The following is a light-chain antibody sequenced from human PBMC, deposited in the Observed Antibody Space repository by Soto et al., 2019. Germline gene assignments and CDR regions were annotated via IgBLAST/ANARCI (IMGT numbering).Light chain of an antibody. CDR2: GNS. J-gene: IGLJ2*01. CDR1: NSNIGAGYD. Sequence: QSVLTHPPSVSGAPGQSVTISCTGRNSNIGAGYDVHWYQQPPGTAPKLLIHGNSYRPSGVPDRFSGSKSGTSASLAITGLQADDEADYYCQSYDSSLGDRIFGGGTKLTVL. CDR3: QSYDSSLGDRI. V-gene: IGLV1-40*01.